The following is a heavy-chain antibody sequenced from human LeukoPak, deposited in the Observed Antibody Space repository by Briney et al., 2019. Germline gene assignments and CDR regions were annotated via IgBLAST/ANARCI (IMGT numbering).Heavy chain of an antibody. J-gene: IGHJ4*02. D-gene: IGHD3-3*01. CDR1: GFTFDDYA. Sequence: GGSLRLSCAASGFTFDDYAMHWVRQAPGKGLEWVSGISWNSGSIGYADSVKGRFTISRDNAKNSLYLQMNSLRAEDMALYYCAKDRGADFWSGYGFDYWGQGTLVTVSS. CDR2: ISWNSGSI. V-gene: IGHV3-9*03. CDR3: AKDRGADFWSGYGFDY.